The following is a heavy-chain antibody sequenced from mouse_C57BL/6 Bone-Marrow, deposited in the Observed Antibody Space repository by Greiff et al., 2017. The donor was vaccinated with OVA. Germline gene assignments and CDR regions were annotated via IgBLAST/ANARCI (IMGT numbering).Heavy chain of an antibody. J-gene: IGHJ1*03. D-gene: IGHD2-3*01. CDR2: INPNNGGT. Sequence: SGPELVKPGASVKIPCKASGYTFTDYNMDWVKQSHGKSLEWIGDINPNNGGTIYNQKFKGKATLTVDKSSSTAYMELRSLTSEDTAVYYCVKGGDGYWYFDVWGTGTTVTVSS. CDR3: VKGGDGYWYFDV. CDR1: GYTFTDYN. V-gene: IGHV1-18*01.